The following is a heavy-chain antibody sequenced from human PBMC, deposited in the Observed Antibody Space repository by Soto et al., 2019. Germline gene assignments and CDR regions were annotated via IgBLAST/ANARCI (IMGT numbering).Heavy chain of an antibody. V-gene: IGHV3-15*07. CDR3: TTDLIMIWFGELLSSIDY. CDR1: GFTFSNAW. J-gene: IGHJ4*02. CDR2: IKSKTDGGTT. D-gene: IGHD3-10*01. Sequence: GGSLRLSCAASGFTFSNAWMNWVRQAPGKGLEWVGRIKSKTDGGTTDYAAPVKGRFTISRDDSKNTLYLQMNSLKTEDTAVYYCTTDLIMIWFGELLSSIDYWGQGTLVTVSS.